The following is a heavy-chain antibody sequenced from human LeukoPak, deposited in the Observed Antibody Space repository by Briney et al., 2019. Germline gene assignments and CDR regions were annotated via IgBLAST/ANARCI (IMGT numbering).Heavy chain of an antibody. CDR2: ISVSGNT. CDR3: ARVVDHDYGDYYLDY. J-gene: IGHJ4*02. V-gene: IGHV3-23*01. Sequence: GGSLRLSCAASGFTLSSYAMSWVRQGPGKGLEWVSAISVSGNTYHADSVKGRLTISRDNSKNTLYLQMNSLRAEDTAVYYCARVVDHDYGDYYLDYWGQGTLVTVSS. CDR1: GFTLSSYA. D-gene: IGHD4-17*01.